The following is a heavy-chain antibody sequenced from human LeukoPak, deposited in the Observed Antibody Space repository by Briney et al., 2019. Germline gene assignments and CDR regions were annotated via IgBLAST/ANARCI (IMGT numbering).Heavy chain of an antibody. CDR2: IYYSGST. V-gene: IGHV4-31*03. J-gene: IGHJ6*02. Sequence: SETLSLTCTVSGGSISSGGYYWSWIRQHPGKGLEWIGYIYYSGSTYYNPSLKSRVTISVDTSKNQFSLQLNSVTPEDTAVYYCAREADIVAPYGLDVWGQGTTVTVSS. CDR3: AREADIVAPYGLDV. CDR1: GGSISSGGYY. D-gene: IGHD5-12*01.